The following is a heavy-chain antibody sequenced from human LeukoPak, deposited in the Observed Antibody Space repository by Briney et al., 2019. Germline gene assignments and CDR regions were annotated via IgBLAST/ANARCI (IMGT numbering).Heavy chain of an antibody. CDR1: GGSISSYY. CDR2: IYTSGST. Sequence: SETLSLTCTVSGGSISSYYWSWIRQPAGKGLEWIGRIYTSGSTNYNPFLKSRVTMSVDTSKNQFSLKLSSVTAADTAVYYCARVSGYSYAEYYFDYWGQGTLVTVSS. V-gene: IGHV4-4*07. J-gene: IGHJ4*02. D-gene: IGHD5-18*01. CDR3: ARVSGYSYAEYYFDY.